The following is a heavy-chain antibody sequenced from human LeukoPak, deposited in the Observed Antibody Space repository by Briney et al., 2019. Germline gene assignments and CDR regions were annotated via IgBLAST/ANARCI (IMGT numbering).Heavy chain of an antibody. Sequence: GESLKISCKGSAYSFTTYWIGWVRQMPGKGLEWMGIIYPGDSDARYSPSFQGQVTMPADKSINTAYLQWSSLKASDTAMYYCARRQGCSSTSCPPDYWGQGTLVTVSS. CDR2: IYPGDSDA. V-gene: IGHV5-51*01. CDR1: AYSFTTYW. D-gene: IGHD2-2*01. CDR3: ARRQGCSSTSCPPDY. J-gene: IGHJ4*02.